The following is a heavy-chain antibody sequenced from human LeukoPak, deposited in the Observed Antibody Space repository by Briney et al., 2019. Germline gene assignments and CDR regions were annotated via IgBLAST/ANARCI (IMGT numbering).Heavy chain of an antibody. CDR1: GFTVSSNY. V-gene: IGHV3-53*01. Sequence: PGGSLRLSCAASGFTVSSNYMSWVRQAPGKGLEWVSVIYSGGSTYYADSVKGRFTISRDNAKNTLYLQMNSLRAEDTAVYYCAREVVRAFDIWGQGTIITVSS. CDR3: AREVVRAFDI. CDR2: IYSGGST. D-gene: IGHD2-15*01. J-gene: IGHJ3*02.